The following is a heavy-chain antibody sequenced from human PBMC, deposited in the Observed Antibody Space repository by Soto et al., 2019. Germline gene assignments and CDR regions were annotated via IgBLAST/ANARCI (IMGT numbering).Heavy chain of an antibody. CDR2: VIPIFGTA. CDR3: ARSTAAAAGSTLGWFDP. CDR1: GVTFSNYA. J-gene: IGHJ5*02. V-gene: IGHV1-69*01. Sequence: QVQLVQSGAELKRPGSSVQVSCKASGVTFSNYAISWVRRAPGQGLEWMGGVIPIFGTANYAQTFQARVTITADEATSTAYMELNSLRSEDTAMYYCARSTAAAAGSTLGWFDPWGQGTLVTV. D-gene: IGHD6-13*01.